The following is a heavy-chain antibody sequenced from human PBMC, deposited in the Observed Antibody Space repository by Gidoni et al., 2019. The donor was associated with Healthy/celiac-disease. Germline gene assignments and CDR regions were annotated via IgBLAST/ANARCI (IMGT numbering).Heavy chain of an antibody. V-gene: IGHV3-23*01. CDR3: ARIRIDITRDWYFDL. CDR1: GFPFSSYA. D-gene: IGHD1-20*01. J-gene: IGHJ2*01. Sequence: EVQLLESGGGLVQPGGSLRLSCAASGFPFSSYAMSWVRQAPGKGLEWVSAISGSGGSTYYADSVKGRFTISRDNSKNTLYLQMNSLRAEDTAVYYCARIRIDITRDWYFDLWGRGTLVTVSS. CDR2: ISGSGGST.